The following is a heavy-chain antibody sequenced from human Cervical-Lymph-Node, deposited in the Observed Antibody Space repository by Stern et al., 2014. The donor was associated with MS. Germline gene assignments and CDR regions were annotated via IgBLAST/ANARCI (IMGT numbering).Heavy chain of an antibody. D-gene: IGHD1-7*01. Sequence: MQLVESGAEVKKPWSSVNVSCKASGGTFSSYAINWVRQAPGQGLEWIGGIIHIFGTATYAQKFQGRVTITADKSTSTAYMELSSLRSEDTAVYYCARAIELGLRSPFDYWGQGTLVTVSS. CDR3: ARAIELGLRSPFDY. CDR1: GGTFSSYA. CDR2: IIHIFGTA. V-gene: IGHV1-69*06. J-gene: IGHJ4*02.